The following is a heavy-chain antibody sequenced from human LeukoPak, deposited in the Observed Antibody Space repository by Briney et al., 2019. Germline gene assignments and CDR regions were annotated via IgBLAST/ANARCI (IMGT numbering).Heavy chain of an antibody. D-gene: IGHD1-26*01. Sequence: SETLSLTCTVSGGSISSYYWSWIRQPPGKGLEWIGYIYYSGSTNYNPSLKSRVTISVDTSKNQFSLKLSSVTAADTAVYYCARDRPIVGATDAFDIRGQGTMVTVSS. CDR1: GGSISSYY. CDR2: IYYSGST. CDR3: ARDRPIVGATDAFDI. J-gene: IGHJ3*02. V-gene: IGHV4-59*01.